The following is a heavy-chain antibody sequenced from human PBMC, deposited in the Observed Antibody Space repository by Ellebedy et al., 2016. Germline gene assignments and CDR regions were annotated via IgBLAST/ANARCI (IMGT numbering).Heavy chain of an antibody. Sequence: SGPTLVKPTETLTLTCTVSGFSLKDNTMGVSWIRQPPGKALEWLAHLFPSDEESYSTSLKSRLTISRDTSKNQVVLTMTNMDRVDTGTYFCAHRSTNREVDYWGQGTLVTVSS. CDR3: AHRSTNREVDY. CDR1: GFSLKDNTMG. J-gene: IGHJ4*02. D-gene: IGHD1-14*01. CDR2: LFPSDEE. V-gene: IGHV2-26*01.